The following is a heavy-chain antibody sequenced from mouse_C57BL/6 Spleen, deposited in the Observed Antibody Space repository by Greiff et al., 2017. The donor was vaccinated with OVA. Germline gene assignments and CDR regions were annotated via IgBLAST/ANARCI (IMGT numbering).Heavy chain of an antibody. CDR2: IYPGSGST. D-gene: IGHD1-1*01. V-gene: IGHV1-55*01. Sequence: QVQLQQPGAELVKPGASVKMSCKASGYTFTSYWITWVKQRPGQGLEWIGDIYPGSGSTNYNEKFKSKATLTVDTSSSTAYMQLSSLTSEDSAVYYCAREDYTVGGFDYWGQGTTLTVSS. J-gene: IGHJ2*01. CDR3: AREDYTVGGFDY. CDR1: GYTFTSYW.